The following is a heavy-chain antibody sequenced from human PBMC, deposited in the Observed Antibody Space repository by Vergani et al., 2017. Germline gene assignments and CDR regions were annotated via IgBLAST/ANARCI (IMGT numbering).Heavy chain of an antibody. CDR2: ISGSGGST. J-gene: IGHJ6*02. Sequence: EVQLLESGGGLVQPGGSLRLSCAASGFTFSSYAMSWVRQASGKGLEWVSAISGSGGSTYYADSVKGRFTISRDNSKNTLYLQMNSLRAEDTAVYYCAKAYVSYAAYYYYGMDVWGQGTTVTVSS. CDR3: AKAYVSYAAYYYYGMDV. V-gene: IGHV3-23*01. D-gene: IGHD1-26*01. CDR1: GFTFSSYA.